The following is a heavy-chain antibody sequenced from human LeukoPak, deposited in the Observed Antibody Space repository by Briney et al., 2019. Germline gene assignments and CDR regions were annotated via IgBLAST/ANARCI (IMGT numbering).Heavy chain of an antibody. CDR3: ARASGYSGYDPFDY. V-gene: IGHV3-53*01. CDR2: IYSGGDT. CDR1: GFTVSSNY. J-gene: IGHJ4*02. D-gene: IGHD5-12*01. Sequence: PGGSLRLSCAASGFTVSSNYMSWVRQAPGKGVEWVSVIYSGGDTYYADSVKGRFTISRDNSKNTLYLQMNTLRAEDTAVYYCARASGYSGYDPFDYWGQGTLVTVSS.